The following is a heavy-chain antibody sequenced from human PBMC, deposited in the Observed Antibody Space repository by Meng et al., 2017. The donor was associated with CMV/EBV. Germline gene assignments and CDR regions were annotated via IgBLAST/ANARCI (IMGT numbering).Heavy chain of an antibody. J-gene: IGHJ6*02. CDR3: ASLVSARPWDYYYYGMDV. CDR2: IIPIFGTA. D-gene: IGHD6-6*01. CDR1: GGTFSSYA. Sequence: SVKVSCKASGGTFSSYAISWVRQAPGQGLEWMGGIIPIFGTANYAQKFQGRVTITTDESTSTAYIELSSLRSEDTAVYYCASLVSARPWDYYYYGMDVWGQGTTVTVSS. V-gene: IGHV1-69*05.